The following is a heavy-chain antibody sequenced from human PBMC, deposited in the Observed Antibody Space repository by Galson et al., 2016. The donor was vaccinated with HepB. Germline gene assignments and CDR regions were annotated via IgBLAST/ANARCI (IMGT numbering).Heavy chain of an antibody. D-gene: IGHD3-10*01. J-gene: IGHJ2*01. CDR2: IYYDGTIK. CDR3: ARGGSGGHRFDWFFDF. V-gene: IGHV3-33*01. Sequence: SLRLSCAASGFMFSTYDMHWVRQVPGKGLEWVAMIYYDGTIKYFSDSVKGRFGISRNNSKNNLYLQMNSLRDDDTAIYFRARGGSGGHRFDWFFDFWGRGTLLTVSS. CDR1: GFMFSTYD.